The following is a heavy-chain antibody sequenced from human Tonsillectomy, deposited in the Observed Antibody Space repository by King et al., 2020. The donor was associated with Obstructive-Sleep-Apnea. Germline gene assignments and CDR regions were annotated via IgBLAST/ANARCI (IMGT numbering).Heavy chain of an antibody. Sequence: VQLVESGGGLVQPGGSLRLSCAASGFTVSRNYMSWVRQAPGKGLEWVSVIYSVGSTYYADSVRGRFTISRDNSKNTLYLQMNSLRAEDTAVYYCAREADGGSLPFDYWGQGTLVTVSS. J-gene: IGHJ4*02. CDR2: IYSVGST. CDR1: GFTVSRNY. CDR3: AREADGGSLPFDY. D-gene: IGHD2-15*01. V-gene: IGHV3-66*01.